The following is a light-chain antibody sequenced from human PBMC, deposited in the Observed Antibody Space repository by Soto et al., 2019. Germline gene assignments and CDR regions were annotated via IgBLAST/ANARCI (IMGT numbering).Light chain of an antibody. V-gene: IGKV1-39*01. Sequence: DIQMTQSPSTLPASVGYRFTITCRASQSISNWLAWYQQKPGKAPNLLIYAASTLQSGVPSRFSGSGSGTDFTLTISSLQPEDFATYFCQHGYSTPLTFGGGTKGDIK. J-gene: IGKJ4*01. CDR2: AAS. CDR1: QSISNW. CDR3: QHGYSTPLT.